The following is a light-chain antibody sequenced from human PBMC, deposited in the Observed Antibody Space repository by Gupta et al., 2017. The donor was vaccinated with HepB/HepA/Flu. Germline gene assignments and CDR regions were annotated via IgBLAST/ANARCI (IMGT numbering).Light chain of an antibody. V-gene: IGKV1-5*03. Sequence: QTPSTLSASVGDRVTITCRASQSINTWLAWYQQKPGKAPKLLIYKASGLESGVPSRFSGSGSGTEFTLTISSLQPDDFATYYCQQYDSHLCIFGQGTKLEIK. CDR1: QSINTW. J-gene: IGKJ2*04. CDR3: QQYDSHLCI. CDR2: KAS.